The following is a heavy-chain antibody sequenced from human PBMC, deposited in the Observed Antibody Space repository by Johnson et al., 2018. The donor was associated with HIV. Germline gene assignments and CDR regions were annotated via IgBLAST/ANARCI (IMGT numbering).Heavy chain of an antibody. D-gene: IGHD2-21*02. J-gene: IGHJ3*02. CDR3: ARQREDGGGDCYDGFDM. V-gene: IGHV3-30-3*01. CDR1: EFSFSNYA. Sequence: QVQVVEFGGGVVQPGRSLSLSCATSEFSFSNYAMHWVRQAPGKGLEWVAFISYDGTQKNTADSVRGRFTLSRDNSKKTLHLQMKNLRGEDTAVYYCARQREDGGGDCYDGFDMWGQGTMVTVSS. CDR2: ISYDGTQK.